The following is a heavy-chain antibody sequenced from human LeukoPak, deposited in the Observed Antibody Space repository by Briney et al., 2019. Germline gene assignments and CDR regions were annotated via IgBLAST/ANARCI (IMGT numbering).Heavy chain of an antibody. Sequence: GASVKVSCKASGNTFTSYYMHWVRQAPGQGLEWMGWINPNGGGTKYAQKFQDTVTMTTDTSISTAYMELTGLRSDDTAVYFCASGRYSYGYALDHWGQGTQVTVSS. CDR3: ASGRYSYGYALDH. CDR2: INPNGGGT. J-gene: IGHJ4*02. CDR1: GNTFTSYY. D-gene: IGHD5-18*01. V-gene: IGHV1-2*02.